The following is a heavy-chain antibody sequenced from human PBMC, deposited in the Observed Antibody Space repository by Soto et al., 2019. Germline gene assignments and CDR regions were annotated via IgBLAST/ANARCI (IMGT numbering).Heavy chain of an antibody. Sequence: EVQLVESGGGLVQPGGSLRLSCAASGFTFSLYSMSWVRQAPGEGLEWVSYISRSSTGIHYADSVKGRLTVSRDEATNSMHLQMNSVRDGDTAVYYCARAVTWGLDVWGQGTTVSISS. CDR1: GFTFSLYS. D-gene: IGHD3-10*01. CDR2: ISRSSTGI. J-gene: IGHJ6*02. V-gene: IGHV3-48*02. CDR3: ARAVTWGLDV.